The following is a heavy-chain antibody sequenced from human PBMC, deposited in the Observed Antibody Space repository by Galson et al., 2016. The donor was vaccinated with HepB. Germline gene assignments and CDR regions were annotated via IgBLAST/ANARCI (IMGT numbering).Heavy chain of an antibody. Sequence: SLRLSCAASGFNFSRYVMAWVRQSPGKGLEWVSGIIGSGATTFYADSLEGRFTISRDNSRNTLDLQINSLRAEDTAVYYCARSYYHDLGTYYMDPHWGQGALVTASS. CDR3: ARSYYHDLGTYYMDPH. D-gene: IGHD3-10*01. CDR1: GFNFSRYV. CDR2: IIGSGATT. J-gene: IGHJ4*02. V-gene: IGHV3-23*01.